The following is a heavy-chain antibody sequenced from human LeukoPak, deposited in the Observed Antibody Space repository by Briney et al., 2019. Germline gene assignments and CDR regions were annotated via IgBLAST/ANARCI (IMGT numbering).Heavy chain of an antibody. CDR2: ISAYNGNT. Sequence: ASVKVSCKASGYTFTSYGISWVRQAPGQGLEWMGWISAYNGNTNYAQKLQGRVTMTTDTSTSTAYMELRSLRSDDTAVYYCARSGASGYDSNYGMDVWGQGTTVTVSS. J-gene: IGHJ6*02. CDR1: GYTFTSYG. CDR3: ARSGASGYDSNYGMDV. V-gene: IGHV1-18*01. D-gene: IGHD3-22*01.